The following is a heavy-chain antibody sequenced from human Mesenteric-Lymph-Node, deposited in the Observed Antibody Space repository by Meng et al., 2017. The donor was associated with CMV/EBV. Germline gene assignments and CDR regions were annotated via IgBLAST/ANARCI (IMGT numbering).Heavy chain of an antibody. D-gene: IGHD3-3*01. Sequence: GESLKISCATSGFTFSSYDMHWVRQAPGKGLEWVSYISSSSSTIYYADSVKGRFTISRDNAKNSLYLQMNSLRAEDTAVYYCARDARSRDFWSGYGSHMGMDVWGQGTTVTVSS. CDR2: ISSSSSTI. V-gene: IGHV3-48*04. CDR3: ARDARSRDFWSGYGSHMGMDV. J-gene: IGHJ6*02. CDR1: GFTFSSYD.